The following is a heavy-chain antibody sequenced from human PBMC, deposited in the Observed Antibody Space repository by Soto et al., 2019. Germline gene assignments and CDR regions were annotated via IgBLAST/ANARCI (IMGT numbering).Heavy chain of an antibody. CDR3: ARGGRSSFYYYYYYGMDV. CDR1: GYTFTSYD. J-gene: IGHJ6*02. V-gene: IGHV1-8*01. Sequence: ASVKVSCKASGYTFTSYDINWVRQATGQGLEWMGWMNPNSGNTGYAQKFQGRVTMTRNTSISTAYMELSSLRSEDTAVDYCARGGRSSFYYYYYYGMDVWGQGTTVTVSS. D-gene: IGHD6-13*01. CDR2: MNPNSGNT.